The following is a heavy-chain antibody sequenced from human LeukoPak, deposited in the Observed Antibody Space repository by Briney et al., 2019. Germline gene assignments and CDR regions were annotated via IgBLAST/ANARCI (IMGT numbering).Heavy chain of an antibody. D-gene: IGHD2-15*01. Sequence: ASVKVSFKASGYTFTSYDINWVRQATGQGLEWMGWMNPNSGNTGYAQKFQGRVTMTRNTSISTAYMELSSLRSEDTAVYYCARGYRVSQSQRKKYCSGGSCPRGYSYGYDYWGQGTLVTVSS. CDR2: MNPNSGNT. J-gene: IGHJ4*02. V-gene: IGHV1-8*01. CDR3: ARGYRVSQSQRKKYCSGGSCPRGYSYGYDY. CDR1: GYTFTSYD.